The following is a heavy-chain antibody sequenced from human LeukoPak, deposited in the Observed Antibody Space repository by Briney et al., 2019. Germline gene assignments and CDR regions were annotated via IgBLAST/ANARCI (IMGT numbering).Heavy chain of an antibody. CDR2: INPNSGGT. Sequence: ASVKVSCKASGYTFTGYYMHWVRQAPRQGLEWMGWINPNSGGTNYAQKFQGRVTMTRDTSISTAYMELSRLRSEDTAVYYCARGAYYYAWREAFDIWGQGTMVTVSS. V-gene: IGHV1-2*02. J-gene: IGHJ3*02. D-gene: IGHD3-10*01. CDR1: GYTFTGYY. CDR3: ARGAYYYAWREAFDI.